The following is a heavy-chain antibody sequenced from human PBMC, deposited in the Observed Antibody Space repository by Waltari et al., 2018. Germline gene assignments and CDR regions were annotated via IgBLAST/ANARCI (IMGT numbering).Heavy chain of an antibody. Sequence: QVQLQQWGAGLLKPSETLSLPCAVYGGSFSGYYWSWIGQPPGKGLEWIGEINHSGSTNYNPSLKSRVTISVDTSKNQFSLKLSSVTAADTAVYYCARGVIDYYYYYYMDVWGKGTTVTVSS. CDR1: GGSFSGYY. J-gene: IGHJ6*03. CDR3: ARGVIDYYYYYYMDV. CDR2: INHSGST. V-gene: IGHV4-34*01. D-gene: IGHD3-16*02.